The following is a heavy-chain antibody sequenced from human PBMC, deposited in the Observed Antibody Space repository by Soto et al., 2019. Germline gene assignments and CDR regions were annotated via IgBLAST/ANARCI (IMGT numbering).Heavy chain of an antibody. Sequence: QVQLVESGGGVVQPGRSLRLSCAASGFTFSSYGMHWVRQAPGKGLEWVAVISYDGSNKYYADSVKGRFTISRDNSKNTLYLQMNSLRAEDTAVYYCTTDWSGGWLQIGVDVWGQGTTVTVSS. CDR1: GFTFSSYG. CDR2: ISYDGSNK. CDR3: TTDWSGGWLQIGVDV. D-gene: IGHD5-12*01. V-gene: IGHV3-30*03. J-gene: IGHJ6*02.